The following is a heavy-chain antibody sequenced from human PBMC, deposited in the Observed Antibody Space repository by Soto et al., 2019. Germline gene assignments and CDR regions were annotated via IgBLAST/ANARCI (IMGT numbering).Heavy chain of an antibody. D-gene: IGHD2-15*01. J-gene: IGHJ4*02. CDR3: ARAQGIIVVVVAATPGPPGALDY. Sequence: ASVKVSCKASGYTFTSYYMHWVRQAPGQGLEWMGIINPSSGSTSYAQKFQGRVTMTRDTSTSTVYMELSSLRSEDTAVYYCARAQGIIVVVVAATPGPPGALDYWGQGTLVTVSS. CDR2: INPSSGST. V-gene: IGHV1-46*01. CDR1: GYTFTSYY.